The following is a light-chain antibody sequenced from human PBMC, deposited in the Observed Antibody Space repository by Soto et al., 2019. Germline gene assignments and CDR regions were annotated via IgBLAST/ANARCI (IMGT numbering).Light chain of an antibody. CDR3: QQYNNWSPYT. V-gene: IGKV3-15*01. CDR1: QSVSRT. CDR2: GAS. Sequence: EIVMTQSPATLSVSLGERATLSCRASQSVSRTLAWYQQKPGQAPRLLIYGASTRSTGIPARFSGSGSGTEFTLIISNRQSEDFAVYYCQQYNNWSPYTFGQGTKLEIK. J-gene: IGKJ2*01.